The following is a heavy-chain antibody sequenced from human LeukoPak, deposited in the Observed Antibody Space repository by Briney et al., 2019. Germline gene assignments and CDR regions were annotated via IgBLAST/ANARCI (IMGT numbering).Heavy chain of an antibody. CDR2: INHSGST. D-gene: IGHD1-26*01. J-gene: IGHJ5*01. CDR1: GGSFCGYD. CDR3: ARHEIVRAIEYWFNS. Sequence: PSETLSLTCALSGGSFCGYDGSWSGQPPGKGLEWIGEINHSGSTNYNPSLKSRVTISVDTSKNQFSLKLSSVTAADTAVYYCARHEIVRAIEYWFNSWSQGTLVTVSS. V-gene: IGHV4-34*01.